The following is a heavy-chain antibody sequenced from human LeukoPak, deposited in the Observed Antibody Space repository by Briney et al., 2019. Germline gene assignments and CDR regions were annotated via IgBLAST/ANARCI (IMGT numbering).Heavy chain of an antibody. J-gene: IGHJ1*01. D-gene: IGHD2-2*01. CDR2: ISSSSSYI. CDR1: GFTFSSYS. V-gene: IGHV3-21*01. CDR3: ARDSGGGSSDFQH. Sequence: GGPLRLSCAASGFTFSSYSMNWVHQAPGKGLEWVSSISSSSSYIYYADSVKGRFTISRDNAKNSPYLQMNNLRAEDTAVYYCARDSGGGSSDFQHWGQGTLVTVSS.